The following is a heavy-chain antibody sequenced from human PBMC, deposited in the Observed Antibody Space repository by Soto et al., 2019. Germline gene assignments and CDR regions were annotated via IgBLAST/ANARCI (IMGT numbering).Heavy chain of an antibody. J-gene: IGHJ6*02. D-gene: IGHD3-10*01. CDR3: AREGYYSGSGTYSPPRYYGMDV. Sequence: QVQLVQSGVEVKKAGASVKVSCKASGYTFSSYGISWARQAPGQGLEWMGWISDYNGNTHAQKLQGRLIMTTDTSTRTAYRELRGLRSDDTAVYFCAREGYYSGSGTYSPPRYYGMDVWGQGTTVTVSS. CDR1: GYTFSSYG. V-gene: IGHV1-18*01. CDR2: ISDYNGNT.